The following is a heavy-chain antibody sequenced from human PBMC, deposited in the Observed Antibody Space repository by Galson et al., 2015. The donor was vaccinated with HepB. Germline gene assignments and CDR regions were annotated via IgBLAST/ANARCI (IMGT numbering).Heavy chain of an antibody. CDR3: ARHPYPIAVAGTVYYYGMDV. J-gene: IGHJ6*02. CDR1: GYSFTSYW. V-gene: IGHV5-10-1*01. CDR2: IDPSDSYT. Sequence: QSGAEVKKPGESLRISCKGSGYSFTSYWISWVRQMPGKGLEWMGRIDPSDSYTNYSPSFQGHVTISADKSISTAYLQWSSLKASDTAMYYCARHPYPIAVAGTVYYYGMDVWGQGTTVTVSS. D-gene: IGHD6-19*01.